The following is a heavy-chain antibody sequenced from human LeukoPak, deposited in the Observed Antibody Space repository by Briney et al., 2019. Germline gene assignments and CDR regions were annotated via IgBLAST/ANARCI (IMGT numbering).Heavy chain of an antibody. CDR3: ARGRGYCSSTTCYEAFDI. J-gene: IGHJ3*02. CDR2: ISYDGSNK. CDR1: GFTFSSYG. D-gene: IGHD2-2*01. Sequence: GGSLRLSCAASGFTFSSYGMHWVRQAPGKGLEWVAVISYDGSNKYYADSVKGRFTISRDNSKDTLYLQMNSLRAEDTAVYYCARGRGYCSSTTCYEAFDIWAKGQWSPSLQ. V-gene: IGHV3-30*03.